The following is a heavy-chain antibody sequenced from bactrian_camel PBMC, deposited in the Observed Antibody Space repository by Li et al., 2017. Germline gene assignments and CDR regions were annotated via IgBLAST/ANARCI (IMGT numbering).Heavy chain of an antibody. CDR1: AYTYSTLC. V-gene: IGHV3S1*01. J-gene: IGHJ4*01. CDR2: LNRGGGST. Sequence: HVQLVESGGGSVQAGGSLTLSCAASAYTYSTLCIGWFRQAPGKEREGVAALNRGGGSTSYADSVKGRFTISRDNGGNTVYLQLNDVKTEDSAMYYCAKPRYLNDYDVHEYDYWGQGTQVTVS. D-gene: IGHD4*01. CDR3: AKPRYLNDYDVHEYDY.